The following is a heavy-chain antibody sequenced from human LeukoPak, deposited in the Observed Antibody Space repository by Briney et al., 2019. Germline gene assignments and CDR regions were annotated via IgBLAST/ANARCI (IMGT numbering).Heavy chain of an antibody. CDR2: IDYSGRT. CDR1: GASIRSSGYN. CDR3: ARHSLGYSPWFGP. V-gene: IGHV4-39*01. Sequence: SETLSLTCTVSGASIRSSGYNWGWIRRPPGKGLEWIGSIDYSGRTYYNSSLKSRLTISVDTSKNQFSLKLNSVTAADTAVYYCARHSLGYSPWFGPWGQGTLVTVSS. D-gene: IGHD2-15*01. J-gene: IGHJ5*02.